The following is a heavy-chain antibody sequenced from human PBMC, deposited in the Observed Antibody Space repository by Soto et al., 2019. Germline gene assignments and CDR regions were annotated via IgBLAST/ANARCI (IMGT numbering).Heavy chain of an antibody. J-gene: IGHJ6*02. CDR1: GYTFTGYY. Sequence: GASVKVSCKASGYTFTGYYMHWVRQAPGQGLEWMGWINPNSGGTNYAQKFQGWVTMTRDTSISTAYMELSRLRSDDTAVYYCARDSLGSSSGLYYYYGMDVWGQGTTVTVSS. CDR2: INPNSGGT. D-gene: IGHD6-6*01. V-gene: IGHV1-2*04. CDR3: ARDSLGSSSGLYYYYGMDV.